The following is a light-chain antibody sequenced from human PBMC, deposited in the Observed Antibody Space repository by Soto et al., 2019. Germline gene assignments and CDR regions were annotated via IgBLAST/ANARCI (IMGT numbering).Light chain of an antibody. CDR2: DAS. V-gene: IGKV3-11*01. J-gene: IGKJ4*01. CDR1: QSVSTY. CDR3: QQFSSYPLT. Sequence: VITQSPATLSVSPGEGATLSCRASQSVSTYLAWYQQKPGQALRLLIYDASNRVTGIPARFRGSGSGTDFTLTISSLEPEDFAVYYCQQFSSYPLTFGGGTKVDI.